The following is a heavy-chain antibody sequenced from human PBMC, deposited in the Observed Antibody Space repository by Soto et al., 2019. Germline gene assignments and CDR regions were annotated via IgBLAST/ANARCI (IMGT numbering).Heavy chain of an antibody. J-gene: IGHJ5*02. CDR3: ARGTYYYDSSGYYRRYNWFDP. Sequence: SETLSLTCTVSGGSISSYYWSWIRQPPGKGLEWIGYIYYSGSTNYNPSLKSRVTISVDTSKNQFSLKLSSVTAADTAVYYCARGTYYYDSSGYYRRYNWFDPWGQGTLVTVS. CDR2: IYYSGST. D-gene: IGHD3-22*01. V-gene: IGHV4-59*01. CDR1: GGSISSYY.